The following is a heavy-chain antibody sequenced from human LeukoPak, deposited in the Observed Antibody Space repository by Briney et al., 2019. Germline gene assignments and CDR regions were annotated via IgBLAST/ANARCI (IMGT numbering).Heavy chain of an antibody. CDR3: ARAPMGTAALY. Sequence: GASVKVSCKASGYIFNDFDINWVRQAPGQGLEWMGWMSPVSGIGGSAQRFQGRVTLTRDTSISTAYMEVSSLRSDDTAFYYCARAPMGTAALYWGQGTLVTVFS. CDR2: MSPVSGIG. J-gene: IGHJ4*02. CDR1: GYIFNDFD. V-gene: IGHV1-8*01. D-gene: IGHD2-2*01.